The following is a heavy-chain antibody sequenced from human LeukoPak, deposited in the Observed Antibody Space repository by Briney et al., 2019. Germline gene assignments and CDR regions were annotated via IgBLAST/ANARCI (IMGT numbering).Heavy chain of an antibody. CDR1: GFTFSSYA. CDR3: ANAYCTNGVCPNDY. CDR2: ISGSGGST. Sequence: PGGSLRLSCAASGFTFSSYAMSWVRQAPGKGLEWVSAISGSGGSTYYADSVKGRFTISRDNTKNTLYLQMNSLRAEDTAVYSCANAYCTNGVCPNDYWGQGTLVTVSS. V-gene: IGHV3-23*01. J-gene: IGHJ4*02. D-gene: IGHD2-8*01.